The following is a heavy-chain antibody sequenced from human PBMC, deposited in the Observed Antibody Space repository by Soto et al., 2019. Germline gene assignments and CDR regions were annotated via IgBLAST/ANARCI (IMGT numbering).Heavy chain of an antibody. CDR1: GYTFTSYD. D-gene: IGHD6-13*01. V-gene: IGHV1-8*01. CDR2: MNPNSGNT. Sequence: GASVKVSCKASGYTFTSYDINWVRQAAGQGLEWMGWMNPNSGNTGYAQKFQGRVTMTGNTSISTAYMELSSLRSEDTAVYYCARFHIAAAYYYYGMDVWGQGTTVTVSS. J-gene: IGHJ6*02. CDR3: ARFHIAAAYYYYGMDV.